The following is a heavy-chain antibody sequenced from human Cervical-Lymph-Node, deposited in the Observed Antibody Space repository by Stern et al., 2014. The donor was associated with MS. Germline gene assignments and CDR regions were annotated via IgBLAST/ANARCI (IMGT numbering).Heavy chain of an antibody. CDR1: GFTVSSIY. CDR2: IYSGGNI. D-gene: IGHD1-20*01. Sequence: EVQLVESGGGLVQPGGSLRLSCAASGFTVSSIYMSWVRQAPGKGLDYVSVIYSGGNIYYADSVKGRFTISRDNSKNTLYPQMNSLRAEDTAVYYCATAISGRVGTLDYWGQGTLVTVSS. J-gene: IGHJ4*02. CDR3: ATAISGRVGTLDY. V-gene: IGHV3-66*01.